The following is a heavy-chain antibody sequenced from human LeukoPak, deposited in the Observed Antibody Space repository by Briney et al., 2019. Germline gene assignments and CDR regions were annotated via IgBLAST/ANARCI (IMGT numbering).Heavy chain of an antibody. CDR1: GDSISSDY. CDR2: IYTTGST. V-gene: IGHV4-4*07. J-gene: IGHJ4*02. CDR3: ASASGY. D-gene: IGHD6-19*01. Sequence: PSETLSLTCSVSGDSISSDYWSWIRQLAGKGLEWIGRIYTTGSTNYNPSLKSRVTMSVDMSKNQFSLKPSSVTAADTAVYYCASASGYWGQGTLVTVSS.